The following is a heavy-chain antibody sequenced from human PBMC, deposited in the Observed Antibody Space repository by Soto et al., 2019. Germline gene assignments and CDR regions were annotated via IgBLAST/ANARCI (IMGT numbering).Heavy chain of an antibody. CDR1: GFTFSGYG. CDR2: IAYDESAQ. D-gene: IGHD2-15*01. J-gene: IGHJ4*02. CDR3: TRSLGGSSYLVSDH. V-gene: IGHV3-30*03. Sequence: QVHLVESGGGVVQPGGSLRLSCAASGFTFSGYGMQWVRQAPGKGLEWVAVIAYDESAQYYADSVKGRFTISRDNSKNTLYLQMNSLSAEDTAMYYCTRSLGGSSYLVSDHWGQGTLVTVSS.